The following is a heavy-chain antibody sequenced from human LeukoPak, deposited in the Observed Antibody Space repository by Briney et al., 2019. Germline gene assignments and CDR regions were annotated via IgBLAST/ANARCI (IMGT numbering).Heavy chain of an antibody. V-gene: IGHV4-59*01. CDR3: ARELRLGFFDI. CDR1: GGSISTYC. J-gene: IGHJ4*02. CDR2: MYYSGSS. Sequence: SETLSLACSVSGGSISTYCWSWIRQSPGKGLEWIGYMYYSGSSTYNPSLKSRVTISGDRSKNQFSLKVYSVAAADTAVYYCARELRLGFFDIWGPGTVVTVSS. D-gene: IGHD3-16*01.